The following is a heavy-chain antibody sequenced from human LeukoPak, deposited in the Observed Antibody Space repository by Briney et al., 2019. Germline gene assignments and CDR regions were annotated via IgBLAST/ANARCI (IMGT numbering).Heavy chain of an antibody. CDR2: INWNGGST. D-gene: IGHD7-27*01. J-gene: IGHJ4*02. CDR1: GFTFDDYG. CDR3: AKDRNWGENYFDY. V-gene: IGHV3-20*04. Sequence: GGSLRLSCAASGFTFDDYGMNWVRQAPGKGLEWVSGINWNGGSTGYADSMKGRFTISRDNAKNTLYLQMNSLRAEDTAVYYCAKDRNWGENYFDYWGQGTLVTVSS.